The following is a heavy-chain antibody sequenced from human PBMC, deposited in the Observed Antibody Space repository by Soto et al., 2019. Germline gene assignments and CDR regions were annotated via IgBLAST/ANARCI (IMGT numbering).Heavy chain of an antibody. V-gene: IGHV3-15*01. CDR1: GFTFSNAW. CDR3: YTDNCSGGRCTGWDV. D-gene: IGHD2-15*01. CDR2: IKSKRDGGTT. J-gene: IGHJ6*04. Sequence: EVQLVESGGGLVKPGGSLRLSCAASGFTFSNAWISWVRQAPGKGLQWVGRIKSKRDGGTTDYAAPVKDRFTISRDDSKNTLYLQVSILKTEDTAVYYCYTDNCSGGRCTGWDVWGKGTPVTVPS.